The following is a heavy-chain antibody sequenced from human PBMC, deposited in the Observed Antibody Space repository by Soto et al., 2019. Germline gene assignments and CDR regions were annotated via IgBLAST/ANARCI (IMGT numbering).Heavy chain of an antibody. CDR3: AKGIAAAVRGWFDP. CDR2: TYYRSKWYN. J-gene: IGHJ5*02. CDR1: GDSVSSNSAA. V-gene: IGHV6-1*01. Sequence: SQTLPLTCAISGDSVSSNSAAWNLIRQSPSRGLEWLGRTYYRSKWYNDYAVSVKSRITINPDTSKNQFSLQLNSVTPEDTAVYYCAKGIAAAVRGWFDPWGQGTLVTV. D-gene: IGHD6-13*01.